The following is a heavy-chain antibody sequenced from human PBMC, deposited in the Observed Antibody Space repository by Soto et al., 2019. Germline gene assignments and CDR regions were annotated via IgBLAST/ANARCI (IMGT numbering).Heavy chain of an antibody. D-gene: IGHD2-15*01. CDR2: ISAYNGNT. CDR1: GYTFTRYG. Sequence: AAVKVSGKASGYTFTRYGISGVRQAPGQGLEGMGWISAYNGNTNYAQKRQGRVTMTTHTSTSTAYMELRSLRSDDTAVYYCARVSDIVVVVAAIGGGSAFDIWGQGTMVTVSS. CDR3: ARVSDIVVVVAAIGGGSAFDI. V-gene: IGHV1-18*01. J-gene: IGHJ3*02.